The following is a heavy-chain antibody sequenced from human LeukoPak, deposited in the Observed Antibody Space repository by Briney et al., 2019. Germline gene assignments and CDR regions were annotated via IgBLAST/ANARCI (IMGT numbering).Heavy chain of an antibody. CDR2: ISYDGSNK. CDR3: ARDLGYDSSGYYYSFDY. CDR1: GFTFSSYG. D-gene: IGHD3-22*01. Sequence: GGSLRLSCAASGFTFSSYGMHWVRQAPGKGLEWVAVISYDGSNKYYADSVKGRFTISRDNSKNTLYLQMNSLRAEDTAVYYCARDLGYDSSGYYYSFDYWGQGTLVTVSS. V-gene: IGHV3-30*03. J-gene: IGHJ4*02.